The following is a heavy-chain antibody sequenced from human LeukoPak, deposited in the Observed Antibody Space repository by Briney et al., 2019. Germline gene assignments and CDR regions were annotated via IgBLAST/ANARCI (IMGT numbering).Heavy chain of an antibody. Sequence: GGSLRLSCAASGFTFSSYCMNWVRQAPGQGLEWISYISTSSSTIYYAESVKGRVTMSRDNAKNSLYLQMNSLRAEDTAVYYCARELYVDIVATIPDAFDIWGQGTMVTVSS. D-gene: IGHD5-12*01. CDR3: ARELYVDIVATIPDAFDI. CDR1: GFTFSSYC. V-gene: IGHV3-48*01. J-gene: IGHJ3*02. CDR2: ISTSSSTI.